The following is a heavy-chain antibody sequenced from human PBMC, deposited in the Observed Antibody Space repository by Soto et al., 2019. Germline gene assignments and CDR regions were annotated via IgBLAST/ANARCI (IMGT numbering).Heavy chain of an antibody. V-gene: IGHV3-48*02. CDR1: GFTFRSYS. CDR2: ISSSRSTI. CDR3: AGGHFGPFSGLTGYYY. Sequence: PGGSLRLSCAAPGFTFRSYSMNWVRQAPGKGLEWVSYISSSRSTIYYADSVKGRFTISRDNAKNSLYLQMNRLRDEDTAVYCSAGGHFGPFSGLTGYYYGARETLVTVSS. D-gene: IGHD3-9*01. J-gene: IGHJ4*02.